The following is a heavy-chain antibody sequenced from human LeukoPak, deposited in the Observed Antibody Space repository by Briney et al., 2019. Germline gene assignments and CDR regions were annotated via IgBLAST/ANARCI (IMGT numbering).Heavy chain of an antibody. CDR3: AKVTAGVFDY. CDR1: GFTFGSYS. CDR2: VSNTGGGT. J-gene: IGHJ4*02. Sequence: AGSLRLSCAASGFTFGSYSMSWVRQAPGKGLEWVSTVSNTGGGTYYADSVRGRFTISRDNSKNTLCLQMNSLRAEDAALYYCAKVTAGVFDYWGQGTPVTVSS. V-gene: IGHV3-23*01. D-gene: IGHD2-21*02.